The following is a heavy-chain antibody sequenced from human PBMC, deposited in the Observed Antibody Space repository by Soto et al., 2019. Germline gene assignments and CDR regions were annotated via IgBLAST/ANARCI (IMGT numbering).Heavy chain of an antibody. J-gene: IGHJ6*02. D-gene: IGHD2-2*01. CDR2: IYSGGST. Sequence: GGSLRLSCAASGFTVSSNYMTWVRQAPGKGLEWVSVIYSGGSTYYADSVKGRFTIPRDNSKNTLYLQMNSLRSEDTAVYYCARDHGDIVVVPAARGYYYGMDVWGQGTTVTVSS. CDR3: ARDHGDIVVVPAARGYYYGMDV. CDR1: GFTVSSNY. V-gene: IGHV3-53*05.